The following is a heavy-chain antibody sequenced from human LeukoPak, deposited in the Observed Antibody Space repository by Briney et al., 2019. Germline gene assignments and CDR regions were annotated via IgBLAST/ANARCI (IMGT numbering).Heavy chain of an antibody. V-gene: IGHV4-59*01. Sequence: SETLSLTCTVSGGSISSYYWSWIRQPPGKGLEWIGYIYYSGSTNYNPPLKSRVTISVDTSKNQFSLKLSSVTAADTAVYYCARVSLTTGNYYYYMDVWGKGTTVTVSS. CDR3: ARVSLTTGNYYYYMDV. CDR1: GGSISSYY. J-gene: IGHJ6*03. CDR2: IYYSGST. D-gene: IGHD3-9*01.